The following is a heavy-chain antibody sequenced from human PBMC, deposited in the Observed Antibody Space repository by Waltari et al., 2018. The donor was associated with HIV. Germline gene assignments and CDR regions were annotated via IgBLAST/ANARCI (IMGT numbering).Heavy chain of an antibody. CDR2: INHSGST. Sequence: QVQLQQWGAGLLKPSETLSLTCAVYGGSFSGYYWSWIRQPPGKGLEWIGEINHSGSTNYNPSLKSRVTISVDTSKNQFSLKLSSVTAADTAVYYCARSRPPHYDILTGYPVAFDIWGQGTMVTVSS. J-gene: IGHJ3*02. CDR3: ARSRPPHYDILTGYPVAFDI. CDR1: GGSFSGYY. D-gene: IGHD3-9*01. V-gene: IGHV4-34*01.